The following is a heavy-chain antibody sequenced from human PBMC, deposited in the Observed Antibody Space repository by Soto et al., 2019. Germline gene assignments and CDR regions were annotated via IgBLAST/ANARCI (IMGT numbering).Heavy chain of an antibody. J-gene: IGHJ4*02. Sequence: QVQLQQWGAGLLKPSETLSLTCAVYGGSFSGYYWSWIRQPPGKGLEWIGEINHSGSTNYNPSLKSRVTISVDTSKNQFSLKLSSVTAADTAVYYCASGSHGWLQLRPYLDYWGQGTLVTVSS. CDR3: ASGSHGWLQLRPYLDY. V-gene: IGHV4-34*01. CDR2: INHSGST. CDR1: GGSFSGYY. D-gene: IGHD5-12*01.